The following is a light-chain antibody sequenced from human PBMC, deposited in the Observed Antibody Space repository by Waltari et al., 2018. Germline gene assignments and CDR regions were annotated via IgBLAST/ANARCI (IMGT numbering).Light chain of an antibody. CDR3: QEYNTYTWT. CDR1: QSISSW. V-gene: IGKV1-5*03. Sequence: DTQMTQSPSTLSAYVGDRVTITCRASQSISSWLAWYQQKPGKDPKLLIYKASSLESGVPSRFSGGGSGTEFTLTISSLQPDDFATYYCQEYNTYTWTFGQGTKVEI. CDR2: KAS. J-gene: IGKJ1*01.